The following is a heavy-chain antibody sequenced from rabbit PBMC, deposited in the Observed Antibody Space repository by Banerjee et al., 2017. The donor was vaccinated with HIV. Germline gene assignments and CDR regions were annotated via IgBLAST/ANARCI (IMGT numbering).Heavy chain of an antibody. J-gene: IGHJ3*01. V-gene: IGHV1S40*01. CDR3: ARGEYTYGYAGYGL. Sequence: QSLEESGGDLVKPEGSLTLTCTASGFSFSSSYYMCWVRQAPGKGLEWIGCIGAGSSGNTYYASWAKGRFTISKTSSTTVTLQMTGLTAADTATYFCARGEYTYGYAGYGLWGQGTLVTVS. CDR2: IGAGSSGNT. D-gene: IGHD6-1*01. CDR1: GFSFSSSYY.